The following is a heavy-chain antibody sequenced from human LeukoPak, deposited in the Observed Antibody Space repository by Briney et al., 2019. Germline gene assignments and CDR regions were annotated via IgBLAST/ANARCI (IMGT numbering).Heavy chain of an antibody. D-gene: IGHD3-10*01. CDR2: IYYSGST. V-gene: IGHV4-31*03. CDR3: ARASTGGSYYNIHFDY. Sequence: SETLSLTCTVSGGSISSGGYYWSWIRQHPGKGLEWIGYIYYSGSTYYNPSLKSRVTISVDTSKNLFSLKLSSVTAADTAVYYCARASTGGSYYNIHFDYWGQGTLVSVSS. CDR1: GGSISSGGYY. J-gene: IGHJ4*02.